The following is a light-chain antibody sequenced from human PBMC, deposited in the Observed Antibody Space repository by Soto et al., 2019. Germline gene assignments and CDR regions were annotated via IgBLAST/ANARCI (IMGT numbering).Light chain of an antibody. J-gene: IGKJ1*01. CDR1: QGISTY. Sequence: DIQITQSPSSLSASVRDRVTVTCRASQGISTYLNWCQQKPGKDPKLLIYAASRLQSGVPSRFSGNGPETDFTLTISSLQSEDFAPYSCQQTYITTWTFGQGAKVDMK. V-gene: IGKV1-39*01. CDR2: AAS. CDR3: QQTYITTWT.